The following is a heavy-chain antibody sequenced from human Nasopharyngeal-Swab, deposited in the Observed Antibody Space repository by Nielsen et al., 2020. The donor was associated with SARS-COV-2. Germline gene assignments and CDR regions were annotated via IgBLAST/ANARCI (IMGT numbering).Heavy chain of an antibody. Sequence: ETLSLTCAVYGGSFSGYYWSWVRQAPGKGLEWVSAISSSGGSTYYADSVKGRFTISRDNSKNTLYLQMNSLRAEDTAVYYCAKDPDDFWTGDAGDWGQGTLVTVSS. CDR2: ISSSGGST. D-gene: IGHD3/OR15-3a*01. J-gene: IGHJ4*02. V-gene: IGHV3-23*01. CDR3: AKDPDDFWTGDAGD. CDR1: GGSFSGYY.